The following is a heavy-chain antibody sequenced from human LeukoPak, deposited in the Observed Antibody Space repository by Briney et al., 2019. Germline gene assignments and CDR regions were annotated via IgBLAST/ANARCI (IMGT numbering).Heavy chain of an antibody. V-gene: IGHV4-61*02. J-gene: IGHJ4*02. Sequence: SETLSHTCTVSGGSISSGSYYWSWIRQPAGKGLEWIGRIYTSGSTNYNPSLKSRVTISVDTSKNQFSLKLSSVTAADTAVYYCASGYGGIAAAGHLLGDYWGQGTLVTVSS. D-gene: IGHD6-13*01. CDR1: GGSISSGSYY. CDR2: IYTSGST. CDR3: ASGYGGIAAAGHLLGDY.